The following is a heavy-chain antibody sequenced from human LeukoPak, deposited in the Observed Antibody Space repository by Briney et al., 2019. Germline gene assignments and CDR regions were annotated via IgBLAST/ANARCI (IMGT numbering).Heavy chain of an antibody. D-gene: IGHD2-2*01. CDR2: ISPHTADIQ. CDR3: ARRTGDTRFCSRFSCFLPDY. CDR1: GFTFSSYA. J-gene: IGHJ4*02. V-gene: IGHV3-30*04. Sequence: GGSLRLSCAASGFTFSSYAMHWVRQVPGQGLEWVAVISPHTADIQIYTDSVKGRFTISRDNSKSTLSLQMNSLRAEDTAVYFCARRTGDTRFCSRFSCFLPDYWGQGTLVTVSS.